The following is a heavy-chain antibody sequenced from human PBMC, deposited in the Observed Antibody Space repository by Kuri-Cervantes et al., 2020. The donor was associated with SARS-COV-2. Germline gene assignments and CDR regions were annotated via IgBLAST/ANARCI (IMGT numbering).Heavy chain of an antibody. CDR3: TREWITMVRGPFDY. D-gene: IGHD3-10*01. V-gene: IGHV1-2*02. CDR1: GYTFTGYY. CDR2: INPNSGGT. J-gene: IGHJ4*02. Sequence: ASVKDSCKAAGYTFTGYYIHWVRQAPGQGLKWMGWINPNSGGTNYAQKFQGRVTMTRDTSISTAYMELSRLRSDDTDVYYCTREWITMVRGPFDYWGQGTLVTVSS.